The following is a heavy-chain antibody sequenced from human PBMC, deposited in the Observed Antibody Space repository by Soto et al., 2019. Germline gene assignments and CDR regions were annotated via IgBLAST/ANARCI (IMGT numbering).Heavy chain of an antibody. V-gene: IGHV4-39*01. CDR3: HRRGEGLAD. J-gene: IGHJ4*02. Sequence: SETLSLTCTVSGGSISSSSYYWGWIRQPPGKWLEWIGSIYYSGSTYYNPSLKSRVTISVDTSKNQFSLKLSSVTAADTAVYYCHRRGEGLADWGQGTLVTGS. D-gene: IGHD3-10*01. CDR2: IYYSGST. CDR1: GGSISSSSYY.